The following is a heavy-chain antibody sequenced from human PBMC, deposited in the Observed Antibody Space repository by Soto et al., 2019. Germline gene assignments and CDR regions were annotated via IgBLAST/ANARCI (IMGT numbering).Heavy chain of an antibody. Sequence: QVRLQESGPGLVKPSQTLSLICTVSGGSISSGDYFWSWVRQPPGKGLEWIGYIYYTGSTSYNPSLKSRITMSVDTSKNQFSLKVSSVTAADTAVYFCARDDGYYRLYDYWGQGTLVTVSS. D-gene: IGHD3-3*01. CDR2: IYYTGST. CDR1: GGSISSGDYF. CDR3: ARDDGYYRLYDY. J-gene: IGHJ4*02. V-gene: IGHV4-30-4*01.